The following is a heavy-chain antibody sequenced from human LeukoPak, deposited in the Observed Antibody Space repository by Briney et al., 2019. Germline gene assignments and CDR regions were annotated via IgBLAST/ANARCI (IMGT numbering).Heavy chain of an antibody. J-gene: IGHJ5*02. Sequence: PGGSLRLSCAPSGFTFNNYGLIWVRQAPGKGLEWVAAISNDGGGTMYGGFVEGRFTISRDNSKNTLFLQMNSLRAGDTALYYCAKGSSGYFADLWGQGTLVTVSS. CDR3: AKGSSGYFADL. CDR2: ISNDGGGT. CDR1: GFTFNNYG. V-gene: IGHV3-23*02. D-gene: IGHD3-22*01.